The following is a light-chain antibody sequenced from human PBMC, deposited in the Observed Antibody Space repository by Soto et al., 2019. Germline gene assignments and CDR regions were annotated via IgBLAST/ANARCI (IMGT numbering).Light chain of an antibody. Sequence: EIVLTQSPGTLSLSPGERATLSCRASQSVSSSYLDWYQQKPDQAPRLLIYGASSRASGVPDRFSGSGSRKDFTLTISRLEPEDFAVYYCQQYGTSTTWTVGQGTKVEIK. CDR3: QQYGTSTTWT. CDR2: GAS. J-gene: IGKJ1*01. CDR1: QSVSSSY. V-gene: IGKV3-20*01.